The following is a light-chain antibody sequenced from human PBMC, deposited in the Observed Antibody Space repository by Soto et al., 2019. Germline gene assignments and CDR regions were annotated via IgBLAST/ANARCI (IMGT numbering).Light chain of an antibody. V-gene: IGKV1-39*01. CDR2: AAD. J-gene: IGKJ4*01. Sequence: DIQMTQSPSSLSASVGDRVTITCRASQSIISYLNWYQQKPGKAPKLLIYAADSLQSGVPSRFGGSGSGTDFTLTISSLQPEDFETYYCQHTYSTPLTVGGGTKVDIK. CDR1: QSIISY. CDR3: QHTYSTPLT.